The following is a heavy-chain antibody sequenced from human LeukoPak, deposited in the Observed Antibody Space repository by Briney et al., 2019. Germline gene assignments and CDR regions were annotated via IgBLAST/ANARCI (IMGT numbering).Heavy chain of an antibody. CDR3: ARDPFMITFGGVIANTPTDFDY. Sequence: SETLSLTCTVSGGSISSYYWSWIRQPPGKGLEWIGYIYYSGSTNYNPSLKSRVTISVDTSKNQFSLKLSSVTAADTAVYYCARDPFMITFGGVIANTPTDFDYWGQGTLVTVSS. CDR2: IYYSGST. CDR1: GGSISSYY. J-gene: IGHJ4*02. V-gene: IGHV4-59*12. D-gene: IGHD3-16*02.